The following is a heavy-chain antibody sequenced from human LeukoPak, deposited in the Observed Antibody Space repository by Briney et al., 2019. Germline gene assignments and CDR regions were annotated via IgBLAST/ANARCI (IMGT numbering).Heavy chain of an antibody. Sequence: GRSLRLSCAASGFTFSSYAMHWVRQAPGKGLEWVAVLSYDGTSKYYADSVKGRFTISRDNSKNTLYLQMNSLRAEDTAVYYCAAGEFFDYWGQGTLVTVPS. D-gene: IGHD3-10*01. J-gene: IGHJ4*02. CDR3: AAGEFFDY. CDR1: GFTFSSYA. CDR2: LSYDGTSK. V-gene: IGHV3-30-3*01.